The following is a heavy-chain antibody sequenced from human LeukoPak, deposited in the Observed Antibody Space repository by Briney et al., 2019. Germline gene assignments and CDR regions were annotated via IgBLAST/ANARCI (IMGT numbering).Heavy chain of an antibody. CDR3: ARDRLGYCSSTSCLRRFDP. V-gene: IGHV3-20*04. J-gene: IGHJ5*02. Sequence: GGSLRLSCAASGFTFDDYGMSWVRQAPGKGLEWFSGINWNGGSTGYADSVKGRFTISRDNAKNSLYLQMNSLRAEDTALYYCARDRLGYCSSTSCLRRFDPWGQGTLVTVSS. CDR2: INWNGGST. D-gene: IGHD2-2*01. CDR1: GFTFDDYG.